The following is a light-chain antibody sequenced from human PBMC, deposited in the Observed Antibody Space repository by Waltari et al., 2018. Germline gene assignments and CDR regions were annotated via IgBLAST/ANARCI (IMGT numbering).Light chain of an antibody. CDR2: ADS. CDR1: ALPRKY. J-gene: IGLJ3*02. Sequence: SYELAQPPSISVSPGQTARITCAGDALPRKYAYWYPQKSGKAPILVIFADSHRASRIGEGFSASTAGTLATLTVTGAQVEDEADYYGFSTDGDDDERGVFGGGTKLTVL. CDR3: FSTDGDDDERGV. V-gene: IGLV3-10*01.